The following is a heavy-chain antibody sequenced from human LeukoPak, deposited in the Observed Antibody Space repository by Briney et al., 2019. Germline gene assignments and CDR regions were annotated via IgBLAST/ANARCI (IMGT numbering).Heavy chain of an antibody. CDR1: GFTFNTYA. CDR3: AKDLSYTSGASDH. CDR2: ITDDGYNT. D-gene: IGHD6-19*01. V-gene: IGHV3-23*01. J-gene: IGHJ4*02. Sequence: GGSLRLSCAASGFTFNTYAMTWVRQAPGKGLEWVSTITDDGYNTYSADSVKGRITFSRDNSKNTLSLQLRSLRAEDTAVYYCAKDLSYTSGASDHWGQGTLVTVSS.